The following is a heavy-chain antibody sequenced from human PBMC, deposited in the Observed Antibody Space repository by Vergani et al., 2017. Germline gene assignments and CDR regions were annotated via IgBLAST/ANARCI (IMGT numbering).Heavy chain of an antibody. CDR2: ISAYNGNT. J-gene: IGHJ6*02. V-gene: IGHV1-18*01. D-gene: IGHD2-8*01. Sequence: QVQLVQSGAEVKKPGASVKVSCKASGYTFTSYGISWVRQAPGQGLEWMGWISAYNGNTNYAQKLQGRVTMTTDTSTSTAYMELRSLRSDDTAVYYCARDWDSVLRVYAEGYYYYGMDVWGQGTTVTVSS. CDR1: GYTFTSYG. CDR3: ARDWDSVLRVYAEGYYYYGMDV.